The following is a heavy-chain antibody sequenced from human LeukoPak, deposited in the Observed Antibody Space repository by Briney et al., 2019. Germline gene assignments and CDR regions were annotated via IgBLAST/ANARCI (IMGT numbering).Heavy chain of an antibody. CDR1: GGSINRSGSY. Sequence: PSETLSLTCTVSGGSINRSGSYWGWIRQPPGKGLEWIGTLYSSGHAYYNPSLKSRVSISVDMSKSQFSLNLTSVTATDTAVYYCARHLVGFGSGDSWGQGTLVGVSS. CDR2: LYSSGHA. J-gene: IGHJ5*01. CDR3: ARHLVGFGSGDS. D-gene: IGHD2-8*02. V-gene: IGHV4-39*01.